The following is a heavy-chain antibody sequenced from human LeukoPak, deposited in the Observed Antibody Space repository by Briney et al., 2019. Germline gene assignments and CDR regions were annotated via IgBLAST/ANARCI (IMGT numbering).Heavy chain of an antibody. CDR1: GGSISSYY. Sequence: SETLSLTCTVSGGSISSYYWSWIRQPPAKGLEWIGFIYYSGSTNYNPSLKSRVTISVDTSKNQFSLKLSSVTAADMGVYYCAKSRDGYNNYQFDYWGQGTLVTVSS. CDR2: IYYSGST. V-gene: IGHV4-59*08. J-gene: IGHJ4*02. D-gene: IGHD5-24*01. CDR3: AKSRDGYNNYQFDY.